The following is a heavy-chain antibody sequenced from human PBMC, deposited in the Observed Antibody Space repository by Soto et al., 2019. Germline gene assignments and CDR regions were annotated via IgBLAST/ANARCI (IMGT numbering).Heavy chain of an antibody. Sequence: QLVESGGGLVQPGGSLRLSCAASGFTVNSNYMTWVRQAQGKGLEWVSIIYSDGSTYSADSVKDRFSISRDNFKNTLYLQMNSLRVEDTAVYFCARGFYGDYPLYFDLWGRGTLVTVSS. D-gene: IGHD4-17*01. CDR2: IYSDGST. CDR1: GFTVNSNY. V-gene: IGHV3-66*01. J-gene: IGHJ2*01. CDR3: ARGFYGDYPLYFDL.